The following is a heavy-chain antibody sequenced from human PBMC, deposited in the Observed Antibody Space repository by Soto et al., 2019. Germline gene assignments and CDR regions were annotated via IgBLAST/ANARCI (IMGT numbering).Heavy chain of an antibody. Sequence: GASVKVSCKASGFTFTSSAVQWVRQARGQRLEWIGWIVVGSGNTNYAQKFQERVTITRDMSTSTAYMELSSLRSEDTAVYYCAADLGTTVTRLDYWGQRTLVTVSS. CDR2: IVVGSGNT. CDR3: AADLGTTVTRLDY. J-gene: IGHJ4*02. V-gene: IGHV1-58*01. CDR1: GFTFTSSA. D-gene: IGHD4-17*01.